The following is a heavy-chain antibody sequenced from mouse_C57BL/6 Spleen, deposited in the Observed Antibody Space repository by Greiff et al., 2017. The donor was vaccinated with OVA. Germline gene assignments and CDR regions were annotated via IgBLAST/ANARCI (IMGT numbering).Heavy chain of an antibody. CDR1: GYTFTDYE. D-gene: IGHD1-1*01. CDR2: IDPETGGT. CDR3: TRHHYYGSSPYYFDY. V-gene: IGHV1-15*01. J-gene: IGHJ2*01. Sequence: QVQLQQSGAELVRPGASVTLSCKASGYTFTDYEMHWVKQTPVHGLEWIGAIDPETGGTAYNQKFKGKAILTADKSSSTAYMELRSLTSEDSAVYYCTRHHYYGSSPYYFDYWGQGTTLTVSS.